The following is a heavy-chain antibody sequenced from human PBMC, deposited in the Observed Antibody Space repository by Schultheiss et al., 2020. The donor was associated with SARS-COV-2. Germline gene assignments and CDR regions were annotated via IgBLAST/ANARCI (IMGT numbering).Heavy chain of an antibody. Sequence: SVKVSCKASGGTFSSYAISWVRQAPGQGLEWMGRIIPILGIANYAQKFQGRVTMTTDTSTSTAYMELRSLRSEDTAVYYCARGRESQWYQLLWGYYYGMDVWGQGTTVTVSS. V-gene: IGHV1-69*04. CDR3: ARGRESQWYQLLWGYYYGMDV. J-gene: IGHJ6*02. D-gene: IGHD2-2*01. CDR2: IIPILGIA. CDR1: GGTFSSYA.